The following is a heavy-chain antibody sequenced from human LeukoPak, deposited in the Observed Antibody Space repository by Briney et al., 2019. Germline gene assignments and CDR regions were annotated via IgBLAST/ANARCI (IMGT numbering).Heavy chain of an antibody. Sequence: EASVKVSCKASGYTFTSYGISWVRQAPGQGLEWMGWISAYNGNTNYAQKLQGRVTMTTDTSTSTAYMELRSLRSDDTAVYYCARVRLVAKPYLASYYYDSSGYYGPSYYFDYWGQGTLVTVSS. J-gene: IGHJ4*02. CDR2: ISAYNGNT. CDR3: ARVRLVAKPYLASYYYDSSGYYGPSYYFDY. D-gene: IGHD3-22*01. V-gene: IGHV1-18*01. CDR1: GYTFTSYG.